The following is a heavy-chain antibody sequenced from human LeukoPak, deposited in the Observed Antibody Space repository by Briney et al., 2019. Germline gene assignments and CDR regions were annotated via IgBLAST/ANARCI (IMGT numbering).Heavy chain of an antibody. V-gene: IGHV3-23*01. CDR1: GFTFSSYA. D-gene: IGHD1-26*01. Sequence: GGSLRLSCAASGFTFSSYAMSWVRQAPGKGLEWVSAISGSGGSTYYADSVKGRFTISRDNSKNTLYLQMKSLRAEDTAVYYCAKDEWELPRGYWGQGTLVTVSS. CDR3: AKDEWELPRGY. CDR2: ISGSGGST. J-gene: IGHJ4*02.